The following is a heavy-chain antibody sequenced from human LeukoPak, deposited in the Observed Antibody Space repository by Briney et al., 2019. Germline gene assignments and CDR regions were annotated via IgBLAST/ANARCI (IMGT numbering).Heavy chain of an antibody. D-gene: IGHD2-8*01. CDR3: ARSMVSKGYFDY. CDR2: TYYRSKWYN. V-gene: IGHV6-1*01. CDR1: GDSVSSNSAA. Sequence: TSQTLSLTCAISGDSVSSNSAAWNWIRQSPSRGLEWLGRTYYRSKWYNDCAVSVKSRITINPDTSKNQFSLQLNSVTPEDTAVYYCARSMVSKGYFDYWGQGTLVTVSS. J-gene: IGHJ4*02.